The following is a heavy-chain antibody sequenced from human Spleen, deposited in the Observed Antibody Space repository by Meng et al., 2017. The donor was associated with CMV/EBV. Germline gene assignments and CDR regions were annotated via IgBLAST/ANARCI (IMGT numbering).Heavy chain of an antibody. V-gene: IGHV3-23*01. CDR3: AKDLNDDILTGYYGY. CDR1: GFTFSNYA. J-gene: IGHJ4*02. D-gene: IGHD3-9*01. Sequence: EYLKISCEASGFTFSNYAMSWVRQAPGKGLEWVSGISSSGGSTYYADSVKGRFTISRDNSKNTLYLQMRSLRAEDTAVYYCAKDLNDDILTGYYGYWGQGTRVTVSS. CDR2: ISSSGGST.